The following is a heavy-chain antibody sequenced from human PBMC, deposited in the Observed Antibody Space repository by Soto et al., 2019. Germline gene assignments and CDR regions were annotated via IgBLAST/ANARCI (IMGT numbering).Heavy chain of an antibody. CDR3: ARDRLMVYADPTFYYYYGMDV. D-gene: IGHD2-8*01. J-gene: IGHJ6*02. V-gene: IGHV3-33*01. Sequence: QVQLVESGGGVVQPGRSLRLSCAASGFTFSSYGMHWVRQAPGKGLEWVAVIWYDGSNKYYADSVKGRFTISRDNSKNTLYLQMNSLRAEDTAVYYCARDRLMVYADPTFYYYYGMDVWGQGTTVTVSS. CDR2: IWYDGSNK. CDR1: GFTFSSYG.